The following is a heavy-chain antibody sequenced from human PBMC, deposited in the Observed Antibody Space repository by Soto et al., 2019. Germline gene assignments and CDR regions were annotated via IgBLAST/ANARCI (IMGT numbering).Heavy chain of an antibody. CDR1: AVSISSGGYY. Sequence: PSETLSLTCTVSAVSISSGGYYWTWIRLREGGCLEWIGGMYYSGSTNYNPPLKARITISADTSKKQFSLELMSMTAADTAVYYRATQARYDSSGYFFHWGQGRVVTVSS. D-gene: IGHD3-22*01. CDR3: ATQARYDSSGYFFH. CDR2: MYYSGST. V-gene: IGHV4-31*03. J-gene: IGHJ4*02.